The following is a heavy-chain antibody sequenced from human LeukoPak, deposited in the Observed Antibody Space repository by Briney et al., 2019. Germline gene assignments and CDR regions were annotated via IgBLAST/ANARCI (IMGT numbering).Heavy chain of an antibody. V-gene: IGHV1-2*02. CDR3: ARASVYSSSWAYYYYYMDV. Sequence: GASVKVSCKASGYTFTGYYMHWVRQAPGQGLEWMGWINPNSGGTNYAQKFQGRVTMTRDTSISTAYMELSRLRSDDTAVYYCARASVYSSSWAYYYYYMDVWGKGTTVTVSS. CDR2: INPNSGGT. CDR1: GYTFTGYY. J-gene: IGHJ6*03. D-gene: IGHD6-13*01.